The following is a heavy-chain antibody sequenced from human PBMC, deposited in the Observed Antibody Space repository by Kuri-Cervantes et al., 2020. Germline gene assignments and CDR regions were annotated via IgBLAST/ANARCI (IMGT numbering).Heavy chain of an antibody. Sequence: SETLSLTCAAHSGSFNDYYWSWIRQSPGKGLEWIGEVGPEGTHYNPSLRSRVSISIDTSRNQFSLTLTSVTAADTAVYYCARRRRGRYYYDSSGYYYGITAQTGFDYWGQGTLVTVSS. CDR3: ARRRRGRYYYDSSGYYYGITAQTGFDY. CDR1: SGSFNDYY. D-gene: IGHD3-22*01. CDR2: VGPEGT. J-gene: IGHJ4*02. V-gene: IGHV4-34*01.